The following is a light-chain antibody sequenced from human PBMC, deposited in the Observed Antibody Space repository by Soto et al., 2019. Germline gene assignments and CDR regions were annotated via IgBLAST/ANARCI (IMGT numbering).Light chain of an antibody. J-gene: IGLJ2*01. CDR1: SFNIGTNT. CDR2: RDS. V-gene: IGLV1-44*01. CDR3: AAWDDSLNGVL. Sequence: QSVLTQTPSTSGPPGQMVTISCSGASFNIGTNTVNWYQQVPGAAPKLLIFRDSQRPSGVPDRFSGSRSGTSASLAISGLQSEDEATYYCAAWDDSLNGVLFGGGTKLTVL.